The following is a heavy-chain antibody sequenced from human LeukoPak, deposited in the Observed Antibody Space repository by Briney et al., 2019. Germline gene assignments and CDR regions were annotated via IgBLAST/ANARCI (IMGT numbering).Heavy chain of an antibody. CDR3: ARSPYYDSSGYYSEFDY. V-gene: IGHV4-30-2*01. Sequence: SETLSLTCTVSGGSISSGGYYWSWIRQPPGKGLEWIGYIYHSGSTYYNPSLKSRVTISVDRSKNQFSLKLSSVTAADTAVYYCARSPYYDSSGYYSEFDYWGQGTLVTVSS. J-gene: IGHJ4*02. D-gene: IGHD3-22*01. CDR1: GGSISSGGYY. CDR2: IYHSGST.